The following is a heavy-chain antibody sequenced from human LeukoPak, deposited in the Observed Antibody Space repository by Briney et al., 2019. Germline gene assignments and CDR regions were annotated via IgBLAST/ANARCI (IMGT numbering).Heavy chain of an antibody. CDR1: GFTFSSYG. Sequence: GGSLRLSCAASGFTFSSYGMHWVRQAPGKGLEWVAVIAYDGSNTYYLDSVKGRFTISRDNSENTLYLQMNSLRAEDTAVYYCAKDIGSTSLYNWFDPWGQGTLVTVSS. D-gene: IGHD2-2*01. CDR3: AKDIGSTSLYNWFDP. J-gene: IGHJ5*02. CDR2: IAYDGSNT. V-gene: IGHV3-33*03.